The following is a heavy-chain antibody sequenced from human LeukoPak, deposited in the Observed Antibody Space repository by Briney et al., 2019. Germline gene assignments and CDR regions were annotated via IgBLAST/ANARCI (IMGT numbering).Heavy chain of an antibody. Sequence: GGSLRLSCTASGFTFGDYAISWVRQAPGKGLEWVGFIRSKAYGGTTEYAASVKGRFTISRDDSKSIAYLQMNSLKTEDTAVYSCSRDYYSHPDYYYYMDVWGKGTTVTVSS. J-gene: IGHJ6*03. CDR2: IRSKAYGGTT. D-gene: IGHD2-15*01. V-gene: IGHV3-49*04. CDR1: GFTFGDYA. CDR3: SRDYYSHPDYYYYMDV.